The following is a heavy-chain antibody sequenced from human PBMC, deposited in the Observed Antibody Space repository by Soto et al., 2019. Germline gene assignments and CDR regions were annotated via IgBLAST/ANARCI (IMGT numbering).Heavy chain of an antibody. D-gene: IGHD6-13*01. CDR1: GGSFSGYY. J-gene: IGHJ3*02. CDR3: ASGSSWHDAFDI. CDR2: INHSGST. Sequence: PSETLSLTCAVYGGSFSGYYWSWIRQPPGKGLEWIGEINHSGSTNYNPSLKSRVTISVDTSKNQFSLKLSSVTAADTAVYYCASGSSWHDAFDIWGQGTMVTVSS. V-gene: IGHV4-34*01.